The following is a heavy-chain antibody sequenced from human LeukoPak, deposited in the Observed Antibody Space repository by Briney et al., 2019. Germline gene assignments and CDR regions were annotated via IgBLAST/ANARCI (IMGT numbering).Heavy chain of an antibody. J-gene: IGHJ4*02. Sequence: GGSLRLSCAASGFTFSSYAMSWVRQAPGKGLEWVSAISGSGGSTYYADSVKGRFTISRDNSKNTLYLQMNSLRAEDTAVYYCAKDSINYYDSSGYYYVWGQGTLVTVSS. CDR2: ISGSGGST. V-gene: IGHV3-23*01. CDR1: GFTFSSYA. CDR3: AKDSINYYDSSGYYYV. D-gene: IGHD3-22*01.